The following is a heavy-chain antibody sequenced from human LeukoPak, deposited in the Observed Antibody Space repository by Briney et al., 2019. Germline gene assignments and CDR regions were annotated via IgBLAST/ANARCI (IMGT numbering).Heavy chain of an antibody. CDR1: GFTFSTST. J-gene: IGHJ4*02. CDR2: ITGDSHYI. V-gene: IGHV3-21*01. CDR3: SRVDY. Sequence: GGSLRLSCAASGFTFSTSTMNWVRQAPGKGLEWVSSITGDSHYIYYADSLKGRFTISRDNAENSLYLQMNSLRAEDTAVYYCSRVDYWGQGTLVTVSS.